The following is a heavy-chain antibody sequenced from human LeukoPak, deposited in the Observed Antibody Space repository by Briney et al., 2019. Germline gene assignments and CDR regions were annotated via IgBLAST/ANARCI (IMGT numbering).Heavy chain of an antibody. D-gene: IGHD6-13*01. J-gene: IGHJ4*02. V-gene: IGHV1-69*05. CDR1: VGTFRSYG. CDR2: IIPIFGTA. CDR3: AREVSAAGTHFDY. Sequence: SVKVSCKASVGTFRSYGISWVRQAPGQGLEWMGRIIPIFGTANYAQKFQGRVTITTDESTSTAYMQLSSLRSEDPAVYYCAREVSAAGTHFDYWGQGTLVTVSS.